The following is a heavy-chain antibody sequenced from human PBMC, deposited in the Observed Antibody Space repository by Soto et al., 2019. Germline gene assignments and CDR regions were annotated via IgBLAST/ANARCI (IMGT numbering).Heavy chain of an antibody. Sequence: QVQLVQSGAEVKKPGSSVKVSCTASGGTFSTFGITWVRQAPGQGLEWMRGIIPMFGTAHYAQKFQGRVTITADESTRTVYMELSSLRSEDTAVYYCARFSPPRGYYAYWGQGTLVTVSS. CDR2: IIPMFGTA. D-gene: IGHD3-22*01. CDR1: GGTFSTFG. CDR3: ARFSPPRGYYAY. J-gene: IGHJ4*02. V-gene: IGHV1-69*01.